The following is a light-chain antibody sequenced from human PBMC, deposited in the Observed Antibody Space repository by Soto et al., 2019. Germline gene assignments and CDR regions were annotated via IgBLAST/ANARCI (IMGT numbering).Light chain of an antibody. CDR3: QQSYSTPLT. V-gene: IGKV3-20*01. CDR1: QSVSSSY. CDR2: GAS. J-gene: IGKJ3*01. Sequence: EIVLTQSPGTLSLSPGERATLSCRASQSVSSSYLAWYQQKPGQAPRLLIYGASSRATGIPDRFSGSGSGTDFTLTISSLQPDDFATYYCQQSYSTPLTFGPGTKVDIK.